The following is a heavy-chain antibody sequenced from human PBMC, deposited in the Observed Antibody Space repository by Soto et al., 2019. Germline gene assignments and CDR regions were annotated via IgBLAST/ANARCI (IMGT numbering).Heavy chain of an antibody. CDR1: GGTFSSYT. V-gene: IGHV1-69*02. J-gene: IGHJ6*02. D-gene: IGHD3-9*01. Sequence: ASVKVSCKASGGTFSSYTISWVRQAPGQGLEWMGRIIPILGIANYAQKFQGRVTITADKSTSTAYMELSSLRSEDTAVYYCASQYVLRYFDWLLGNYYYYGMDVWG. CDR3: ASQYVLRYFDWLLGNYYYYGMDV. CDR2: IIPILGIA.